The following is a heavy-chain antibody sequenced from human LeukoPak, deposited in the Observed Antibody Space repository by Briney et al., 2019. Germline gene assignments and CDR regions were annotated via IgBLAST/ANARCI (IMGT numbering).Heavy chain of an antibody. CDR1: GFTFSNYW. Sequence: PGRSLRLSCAASGFTFSNYWMDWVRQAPGKGLVWVSRINTDGSRTTYADSVKGRFTISRDNAKNTLYLQMNSLRADDTAVYFCARGLGGSYPFDCWGQGALVTVSS. J-gene: IGHJ4*02. CDR2: INTDGSRT. D-gene: IGHD3-16*02. CDR3: ARGLGGSYPFDC. V-gene: IGHV3-74*01.